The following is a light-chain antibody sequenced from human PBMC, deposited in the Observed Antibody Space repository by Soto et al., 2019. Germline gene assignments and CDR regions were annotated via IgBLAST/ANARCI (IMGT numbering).Light chain of an antibody. CDR2: DSN. J-gene: IGLJ3*02. CDR3: GAWDSSLSAVV. Sequence: QSALTQPPSVSAAPGQKVTISCSGGSSNIGNNYVSWFQQLPGTAPKLLIYDSNKRPSGIPDRFSGSKSGTSATLGIAELQTGDEADYYCGAWDSSLSAVVFGGGTKLTVL. V-gene: IGLV1-51*01. CDR1: SSNIGNNY.